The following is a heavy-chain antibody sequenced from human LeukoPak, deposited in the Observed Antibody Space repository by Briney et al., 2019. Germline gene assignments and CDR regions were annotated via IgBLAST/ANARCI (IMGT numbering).Heavy chain of an antibody. V-gene: IGHV3-21*01. J-gene: IGHJ4*02. CDR2: ISSSSSYI. CDR3: ARARRGSGWPSFDY. CDR1: GFTFSSYS. Sequence: AGSLRLSCAASGFTFSSYSMNWVRQAPGKGLEWVSSISSSSSYIYYADSVKGRFTISRDNAKNSLYLQMNSLRAEDTAVYYCARARRGSGWPSFDYRGQGTLVTVSS. D-gene: IGHD6-19*01.